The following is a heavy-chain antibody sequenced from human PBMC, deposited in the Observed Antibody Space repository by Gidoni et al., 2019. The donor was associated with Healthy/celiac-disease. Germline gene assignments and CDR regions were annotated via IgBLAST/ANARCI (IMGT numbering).Heavy chain of an antibody. CDR2: IIPIFGTA. Sequence: QGLEWMGGIIPIFGTANYAQKFQGRVTITADESTGTAYMELSSLRSEDTAVYYCARDRLADAFDIWGQGTMVTVSS. J-gene: IGHJ3*02. D-gene: IGHD6-25*01. CDR3: ARDRLADAFDI. V-gene: IGHV1-69*01.